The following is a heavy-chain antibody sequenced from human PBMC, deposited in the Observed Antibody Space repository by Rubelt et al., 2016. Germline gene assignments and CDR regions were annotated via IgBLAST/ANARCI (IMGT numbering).Heavy chain of an antibody. CDR2: IPYDGSNQ. V-gene: IGHV3-30*02. Sequence: VQLAESGGGVVQPGGSLRLSCAASGFTFSSYGMHWVRQAPGKGLERVTFIPYDGSNQYYADSVKGRFTISRDNSKNTLYLQMNSLRAEDTAVYYCTTDTAMDNDFDYWGQGTLVTVSS. CDR3: TTDTAMDNDFDY. CDR1: GFTFSSYG. D-gene: IGHD5-18*01. J-gene: IGHJ4*02.